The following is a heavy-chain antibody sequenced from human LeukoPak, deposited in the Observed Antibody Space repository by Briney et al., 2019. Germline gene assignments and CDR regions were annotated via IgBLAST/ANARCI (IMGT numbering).Heavy chain of an antibody. Sequence: GRSLRLSCAASGFTFSSYGMNWVRQAPGKGLEWVSYISSSGSTIYYADSVKGRFTISRDNAKNSLYLQMNSLRAEDTAVYYCARRYCSSTSCYYFDSWGQGTLVTVSS. V-gene: IGHV3-48*04. CDR1: GFTFSSYG. D-gene: IGHD2-2*01. J-gene: IGHJ4*02. CDR2: ISSSGSTI. CDR3: ARRYCSSTSCYYFDS.